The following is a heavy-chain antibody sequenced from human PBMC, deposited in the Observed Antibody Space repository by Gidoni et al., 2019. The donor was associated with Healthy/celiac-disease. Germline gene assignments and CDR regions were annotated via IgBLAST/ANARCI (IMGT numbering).Heavy chain of an antibody. CDR1: GFTFSSYS. V-gene: IGHV3-21*01. D-gene: IGHD2-15*01. Sequence: EVQLVESGGGLVKPGGSLRLSCAASGFTFSSYSMNWVRQAPGKGLEWVSSISSSSSYIYYADSVKGRFTISRDNAKNSLYLQMNSLRAEDTAVYYCARDGRCSGGSCYSVYWGQGTLVTVSS. J-gene: IGHJ4*02. CDR3: ARDGRCSGGSCYSVY. CDR2: ISSSSSYI.